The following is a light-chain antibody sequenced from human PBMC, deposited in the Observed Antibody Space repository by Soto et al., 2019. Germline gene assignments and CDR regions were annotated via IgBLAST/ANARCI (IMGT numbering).Light chain of an antibody. Sequence: LTQPPSASGTPGQRVTISCSGSSSNIGSNTVNWYQQLPGTAPKLLIYSNNQRPSGVPDRFSGSKSGTSASLAISGLQSEDEADYYCAAWDDSLNGPYVFGTGTKVTVL. V-gene: IGLV1-44*01. J-gene: IGLJ1*01. CDR2: SNN. CDR3: AAWDDSLNGPYV. CDR1: SSNIGSNT.